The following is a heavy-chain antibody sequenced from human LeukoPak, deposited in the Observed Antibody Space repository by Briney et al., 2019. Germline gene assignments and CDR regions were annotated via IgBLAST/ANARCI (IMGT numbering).Heavy chain of an antibody. CDR2: ISYDGSNK. Sequence: GRSLRLSCAASGFTFSSYAMHWVRQAPGKGLEWVAVISYDGSNKYYADSVKGRFTISRDNAKNSLYLQMNSLRAEDTAVYYCARDIVVVPAPMLTNYYYGMDVWGKGTTVTVSS. CDR3: ARDIVVVPAPMLTNYYYGMDV. CDR1: GFTFSSYA. D-gene: IGHD2-2*01. V-gene: IGHV3-30*04. J-gene: IGHJ6*04.